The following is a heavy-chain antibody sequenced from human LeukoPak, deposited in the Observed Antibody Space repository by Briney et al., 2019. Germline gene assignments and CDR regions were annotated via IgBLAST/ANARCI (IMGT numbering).Heavy chain of an antibody. CDR3: ARGGGDYGSGSLNWFDP. CDR1: GYTFTSYA. D-gene: IGHD3-10*01. V-gene: IGHV1-3*01. Sequence: ASVKVSCKASGYTFTSYAMHWVRQAPGQRLEWMGCINAGNGSTKYSQNFQGRVTITRDTSASTAYMELSSLRSEDTAVYYCARGGGDYGSGSLNWFDPWGQGTLVTVSS. J-gene: IGHJ5*02. CDR2: INAGNGST.